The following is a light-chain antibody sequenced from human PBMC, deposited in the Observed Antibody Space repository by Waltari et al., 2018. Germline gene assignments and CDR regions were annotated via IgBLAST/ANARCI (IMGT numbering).Light chain of an antibody. V-gene: IGKV3-11*01. CDR3: QQRSNWPFT. Sequence: EMVLTQSPATLSWSPGKGATSSYRPSQSVSSYLAWYRQEPGQSPRLLSYDASNRSTGIPARFSGSWSGTDFTLTISSLEPEDFAVYYCQQRSNWPFTFGPGTKVDI. J-gene: IGKJ3*01. CDR2: DAS. CDR1: QSVSSY.